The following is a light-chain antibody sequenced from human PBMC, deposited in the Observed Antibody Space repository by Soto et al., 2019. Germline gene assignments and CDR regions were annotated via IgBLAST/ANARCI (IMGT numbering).Light chain of an antibody. CDR3: QSYDSNLSVV. J-gene: IGLJ2*01. Sequence: QSVLTQPPSVCAAPGQRVTISCTGSSSNIGTGYDVHWYQQLPGTAPKLLIYGNSNRPSGVPDRFSGSKSGTSASLAITGLQAEDEADYYCQSYDSNLSVVFGGGTKLTVL. V-gene: IGLV1-40*01. CDR2: GNS. CDR1: SSNIGTGYD.